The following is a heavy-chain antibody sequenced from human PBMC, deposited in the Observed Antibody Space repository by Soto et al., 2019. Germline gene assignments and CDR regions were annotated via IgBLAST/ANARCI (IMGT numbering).Heavy chain of an antibody. D-gene: IGHD3-10*01. V-gene: IGHV3-23*01. Sequence: EVQLLESGGGLVQPGGSLRLSCVASGFTFSNYDMSWVRRAPGKGLAWISLISGSTYVTDYVASVKGRFTVSRDNSKNTLYLPMDSLRAEDSAVYYCAKEKEEDHLLWRYFDLWGRGTMVTVSS. CDR3: AKEKEEDHLLWRYFDL. CDR2: ISGSTYVT. CDR1: GFTFSNYD. J-gene: IGHJ2*01.